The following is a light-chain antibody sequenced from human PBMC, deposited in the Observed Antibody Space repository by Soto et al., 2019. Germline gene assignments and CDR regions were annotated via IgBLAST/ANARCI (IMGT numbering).Light chain of an antibody. V-gene: IGKV3-15*01. CDR3: QQYSNWPLT. CDR1: QTVNNN. J-gene: IGKJ4*01. CDR2: GAS. Sequence: EIVMSQCPATLSVSPGERATLSCRASQTVNNNLAWYQQKPGQAPRLLIYGASARATGIPARFSGSGSGTEFTLTISSLQSEDFAVYYCQQYSNWPLTFGGGTKVEIK.